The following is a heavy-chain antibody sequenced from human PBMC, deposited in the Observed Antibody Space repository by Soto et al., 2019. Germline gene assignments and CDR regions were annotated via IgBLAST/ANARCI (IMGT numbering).Heavy chain of an antibody. V-gene: IGHV4-34*01. CDR1: GGSVSGYY. D-gene: IGHD3-10*01. CDR3: ARGRGTMVRGDRPFDY. Sequence: PSETLSLTCAVYGGSVSGYYWSWIRQPPGKGLEWIGEINHSGSTNYNPSLKSRVTISVDASKNQFSLKLSSVTAADTAVYYCARGRGTMVRGDRPFDYCGQGTLVTVSS. J-gene: IGHJ4*02. CDR2: INHSGST.